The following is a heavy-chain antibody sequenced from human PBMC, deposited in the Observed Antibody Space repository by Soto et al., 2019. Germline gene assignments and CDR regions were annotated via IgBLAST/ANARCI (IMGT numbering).Heavy chain of an antibody. J-gene: IGHJ6*03. V-gene: IGHV4-59*01. Sequence: SETLSLTCTVSGGSISSYYWSWIRQPPGKGLEWIGYIYYSGSTNYNPSLKSRVTISVDTSKNQFSLKLSSVTAADTAVYYCARVSSESGYYPYYYYYMDVWGKGTTVTVSS. CDR1: GGSISSYY. CDR3: ARVSSESGYYPYYYYYMDV. CDR2: IYYSGST. D-gene: IGHD3-3*01.